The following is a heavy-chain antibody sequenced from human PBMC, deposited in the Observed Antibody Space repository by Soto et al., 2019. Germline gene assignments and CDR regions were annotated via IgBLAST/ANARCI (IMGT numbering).Heavy chain of an antibody. CDR1: GYTFTSYA. Sequence: VQLVQSGAEVKKPGASVKGSCKASGYTFTSYAMHWVRQALGQRLEWMGWINAGNGNTKYSQKFQGRVTITRDTSARTAYMELSSLRSEDTAVYYCARDGYSSGWYWYYYYYYMDVWGKGTTVTVSS. V-gene: IGHV1-3*01. CDR2: INAGNGNT. J-gene: IGHJ6*03. CDR3: ARDGYSSGWYWYYYYYYMDV. D-gene: IGHD6-19*01.